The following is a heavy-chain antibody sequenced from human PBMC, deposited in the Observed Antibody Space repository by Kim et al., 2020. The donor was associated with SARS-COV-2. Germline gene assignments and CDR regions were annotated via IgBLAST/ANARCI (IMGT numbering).Heavy chain of an antibody. CDR3: ARQGKAAADPFDY. J-gene: IGHJ4*02. D-gene: IGHD6-13*01. V-gene: IGHV5-51*01. CDR2: IYPGDADT. CDR1: GYSFTSYW. Sequence: GESLKISCKGSGYSFTSYWIAWVRQMPGKGLEWMGTIYPGDADTRYSPSFQGQVTISADKSISTAYLQWSSLKASDTAMYYCARQGKAAADPFDYWGQGTLVTVSS.